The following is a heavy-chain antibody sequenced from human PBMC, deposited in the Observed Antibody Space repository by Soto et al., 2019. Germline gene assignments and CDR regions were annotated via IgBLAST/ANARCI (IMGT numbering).Heavy chain of an antibody. D-gene: IGHD6-13*01. CDR2: IRNDGSAR. Sequence: EVQLVESGGGLVHPGGSLRLSCEASGFAFGSSWMTWVRQAPGKGLEWVANIRNDGSARSYLDSVTGRVTISRDNAKNSLYLQMDSLRAEDTGLYCCARDVSPGSSSLYLDAFDIWGQATMVTVSS. CDR1: GFAFGSSW. J-gene: IGHJ3*02. CDR3: ARDVSPGSSSLYLDAFDI. V-gene: IGHV3-7*05.